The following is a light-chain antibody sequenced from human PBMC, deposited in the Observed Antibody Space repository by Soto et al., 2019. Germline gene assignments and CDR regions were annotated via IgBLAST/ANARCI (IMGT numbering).Light chain of an antibody. Sequence: DIPVTQSPSSLSASVGDRVTLTCRTSQHVATYLNWYQQKSGRAPTLLIYSSSGLQPGVSPRFSGGGSGTDFTLTISSLQSEDFATYFCQQTYSVPPTFGQGTTVDFK. CDR2: SSS. J-gene: IGKJ1*01. CDR1: QHVATY. CDR3: QQTYSVPPT. V-gene: IGKV1-39*01.